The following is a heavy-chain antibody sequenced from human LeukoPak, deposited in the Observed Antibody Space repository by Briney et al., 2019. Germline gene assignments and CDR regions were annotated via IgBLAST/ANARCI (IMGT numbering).Heavy chain of an antibody. CDR2: IYWDDDK. D-gene: IGHD3-10*01. V-gene: IGHV2-5*02. Sequence: SGPTLVNPTQTLTLTCTFSGFSLSTSGVAVGWIRQPPGKALEWLALIYWDDDKRSSPSLKSRLTITQDTSKNQVVLTMANMDPVDTATYYCAPRDASGSEWGEGTLVTVS. CDR3: APRDASGSE. CDR1: GFSLSTSGVA. J-gene: IGHJ4*02.